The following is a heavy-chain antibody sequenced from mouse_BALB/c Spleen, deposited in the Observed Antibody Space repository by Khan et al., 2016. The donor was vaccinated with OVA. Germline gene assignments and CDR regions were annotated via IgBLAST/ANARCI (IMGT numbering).Heavy chain of an antibody. D-gene: IGHD2-3*01. V-gene: IGHV1-77*01. J-gene: IGHJ2*01. CDR1: GYTFTYYV. CDR3: ARRDGYYVYFDY. Sequence: QVQLKQSGPELVKPGASVKMSCKASGYTFTYYVITWVKQRTGQGLEWIGEIYPGSDNAYYNERFKGKATLTADKSSNTTHMRLSSLTSEDSAVYFCARRDGYYVYFDYWGQGTTLTVSS. CDR2: IYPGSDNA.